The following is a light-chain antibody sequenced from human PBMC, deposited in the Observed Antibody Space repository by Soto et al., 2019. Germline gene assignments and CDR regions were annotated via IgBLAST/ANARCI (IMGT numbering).Light chain of an antibody. CDR1: QGISSW. CDR2: AAS. V-gene: IGKV1-27*01. J-gene: IGKJ4*01. Sequence: DIQMTQSPSTLSASVGDRVTITCRASQGISSWLAWYQQKPGKAPKLLIAAASTLQSRVPSRFSGSGSGADFTLTINSLQPEDVGTYYCQTYDSAPLTFGGGTKVDIK. CDR3: QTYDSAPLT.